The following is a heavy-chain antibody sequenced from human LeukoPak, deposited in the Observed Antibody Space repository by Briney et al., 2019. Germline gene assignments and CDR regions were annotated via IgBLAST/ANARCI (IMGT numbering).Heavy chain of an antibody. CDR1: GGSISSGVYY. Sequence: PSETLSLTCSVSGGSISSGVYYWSWIRQHPGKGLEWIGYIYYNGSTYYNPSLKSRVTISVDTSKNQFSLKLSSVTAADTAVYYCASRKRPEDAFDIWGQGAMVTVPS. CDR2: IYYNGST. J-gene: IGHJ3*02. D-gene: IGHD1-14*01. CDR3: ASRKRPEDAFDI. V-gene: IGHV4-31*03.